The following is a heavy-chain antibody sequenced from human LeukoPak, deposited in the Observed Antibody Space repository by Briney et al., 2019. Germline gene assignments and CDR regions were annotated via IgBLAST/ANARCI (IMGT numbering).Heavy chain of an antibody. Sequence: ASVKVSCKASGYTFTSFYIYWVRQAPGQGLEWMGIISPSGGSTTYAQKFQGRVTMTRDTSTSTVYMELSSLRSDDTAVYYCARVTCPGGDCYYYYGLDVWGQGTTVTVSS. CDR3: ARVTCPGGDCYYYYGLDV. V-gene: IGHV1-46*01. J-gene: IGHJ6*02. CDR2: ISPSGGST. CDR1: GYTFTSFY. D-gene: IGHD2-21*02.